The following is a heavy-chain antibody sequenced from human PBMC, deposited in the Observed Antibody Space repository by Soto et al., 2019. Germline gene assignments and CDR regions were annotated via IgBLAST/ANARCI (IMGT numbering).Heavy chain of an antibody. D-gene: IGHD3-10*01. CDR1: SGSISNSY. Sequence: SETLSLTCTVSSGSISNSYWSWIRQSPGKGLEWIGYIYSSGSTNYNPSLKSRVTISVDTSKNQFSLKLSSLIAADTAVYYCARHSPPFFYGSGPWKVGGQGPTVTVPS. CDR2: IYSSGST. J-gene: IGHJ6*02. V-gene: IGHV4-59*08. CDR3: ARHSPPFFYGSGPWKV.